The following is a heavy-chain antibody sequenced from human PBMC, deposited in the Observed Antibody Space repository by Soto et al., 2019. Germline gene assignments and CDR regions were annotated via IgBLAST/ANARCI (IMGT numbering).Heavy chain of an antibody. J-gene: IGHJ4*02. CDR2: ISSSSSTI. D-gene: IGHD4-17*01. CDR3: ARGSKGTVTTFDY. Sequence: ESGGGLVQPGGSLRLSCAASGFTFSSYSMNWVRQAPGKGLEWVSYISSSSSTIYYADSVKGRFTISRDNAKNSLYLQMNSLRAEDTAVYYCARGSKGTVTTFDYWGQGTLVTVSS. V-gene: IGHV3-48*01. CDR1: GFTFSSYS.